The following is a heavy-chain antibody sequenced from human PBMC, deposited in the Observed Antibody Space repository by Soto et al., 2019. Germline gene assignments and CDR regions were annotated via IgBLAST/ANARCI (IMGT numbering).Heavy chain of an antibody. CDR2: ISGSGGQT. CDR3: ARRAATAYFDC. V-gene: IGHV3-23*01. Sequence: GGSLRLSCAAFGFTFTSYGMSWVRQAPGKGLEWVSSISGSGGQTYYADSVKGRFRISGDKSKNTMYLEMNSLRADDTAVYYCARRAATAYFDCWGRGTLVTVSS. J-gene: IGHJ4*02. D-gene: IGHD6-13*01. CDR1: GFTFTSYG.